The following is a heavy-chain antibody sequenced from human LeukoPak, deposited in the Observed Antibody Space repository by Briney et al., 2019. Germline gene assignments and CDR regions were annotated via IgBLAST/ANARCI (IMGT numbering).Heavy chain of an antibody. V-gene: IGHV3-23*01. CDR3: AKDVRRCNGACT. Sequence: GGSLRLSCAASGFSFSTYSFSWVRQAPGKGLEWVSGISASGGDTFCADSVKGRFTISRDNSKNTLSLQMNSLRVEDTAIYYCAKDVRRCNGACTWGQGTLVTVSS. D-gene: IGHD2-8*01. CDR2: ISASGGDT. J-gene: IGHJ5*02. CDR1: GFSFSTYS.